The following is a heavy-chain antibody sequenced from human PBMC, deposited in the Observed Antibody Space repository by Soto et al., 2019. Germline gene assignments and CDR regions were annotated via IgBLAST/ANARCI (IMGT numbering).Heavy chain of an antibody. CDR1: GDTFTSYY. CDR3: ERSAGGVCGRIIGGPHCFAP. V-gene: IGHV1-46*01. J-gene: IGHJ5*02. Sequence: ASVKVSCKAPGDTFTSYYMHWVRQAPGHGLEWMGVINPNSGSTRFAEKFQGRVTMTRDTSTSTVYMELRGLTYEDTAVSYCERSAGGVCGRIIGGPHCFAPWGQGTLVTVSS. CDR2: INPNSGST. D-gene: IGHD3-16*01.